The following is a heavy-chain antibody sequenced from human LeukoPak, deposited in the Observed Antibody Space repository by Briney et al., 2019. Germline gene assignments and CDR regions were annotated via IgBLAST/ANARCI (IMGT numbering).Heavy chain of an antibody. Sequence: PSQTLSLTCTVSGGSISSGSYCWSWIRQPAGKGLEWIGHIHISGSTNYNPSLKSRVTISVDTSKNQFSLKLSSVTAADTAVYYCVRAYSSSWYFNWFDPWGQGTLVTVSS. CDR3: VRAYSSSWYFNWFDP. CDR2: IHISGST. CDR1: GGSISSGSYC. V-gene: IGHV4-61*09. D-gene: IGHD6-13*01. J-gene: IGHJ5*02.